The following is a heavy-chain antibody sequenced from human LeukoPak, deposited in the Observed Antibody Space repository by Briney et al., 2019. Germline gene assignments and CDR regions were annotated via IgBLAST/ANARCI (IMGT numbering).Heavy chain of an antibody. V-gene: IGHV1-2*02. Sequence: ASVKVSCKASGYTFTGYYMHWVRQAPGQGLEWMGWINPNSGGTNYAQRFQGRVTMTRDMSTSTVYMELSSLRSEDTAVYYCARDGGYYDRAFDIWGQGTMVTVSS. CDR3: ARDGGYYDRAFDI. CDR2: INPNSGGT. D-gene: IGHD1-26*01. J-gene: IGHJ3*02. CDR1: GYTFTGYY.